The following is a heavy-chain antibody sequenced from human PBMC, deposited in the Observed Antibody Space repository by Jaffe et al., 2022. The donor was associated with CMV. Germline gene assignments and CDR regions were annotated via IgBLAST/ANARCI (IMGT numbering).Heavy chain of an antibody. D-gene: IGHD6-13*01. Sequence: EVQLVESGGGLVKPGGSLRLSCAASGFTFSNAWMSWVRQAPGKGLEWVGRIKSKTDGGTTDYAAPVKGRFTISRDDSKNTLYLQMNSLKTEDTAVYYCTLAAAGTVSDYWGQGTLVTVSS. J-gene: IGHJ4*02. CDR2: IKSKTDGGTT. CDR3: TLAAAGTVSDY. V-gene: IGHV3-15*01. CDR1: GFTFSNAW.